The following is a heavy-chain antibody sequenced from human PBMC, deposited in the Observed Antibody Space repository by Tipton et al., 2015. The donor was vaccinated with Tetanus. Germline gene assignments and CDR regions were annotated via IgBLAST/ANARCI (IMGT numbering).Heavy chain of an antibody. CDR3: ARAGGGGRRINGPAGIDY. D-gene: IGHD1-20*01. V-gene: IGHV1-46*01. J-gene: IGHJ4*02. Sequence: QSGAEVKKPGASVKVSCKASGYTLTSYHMHWVRQAPGQGLEWMGIINPIGGSTSYAQKFQGRITMTGDTSTGTVSMDLNGPRSGGTAVYYGARAGGGGRRINGPAGIDYWGQGTLVTVSS. CDR2: INPIGGST. CDR1: GYTLTSYH.